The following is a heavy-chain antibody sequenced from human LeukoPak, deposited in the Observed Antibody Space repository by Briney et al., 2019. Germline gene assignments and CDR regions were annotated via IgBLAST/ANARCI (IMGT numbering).Heavy chain of an antibody. V-gene: IGHV3-74*01. CDR2: INSDGSST. D-gene: IGHD1-1*01. CDR3: TDLSTGDAFDI. J-gene: IGHJ3*02. Sequence: GGSLRLSCAASGFTFTKCWMHWVRQAPGKGPVWVARINSDGSSTSYADSVKGRFTISRDNAKNTLYLQMNSLRAEDTAVYYCTDLSTGDAFDIWGQGTMVTVSS. CDR1: GFTFTKCW.